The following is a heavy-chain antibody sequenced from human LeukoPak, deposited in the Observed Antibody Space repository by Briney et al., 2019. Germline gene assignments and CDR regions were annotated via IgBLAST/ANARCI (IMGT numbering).Heavy chain of an antibody. CDR1: GGSISSYY. CDR3: ARGGGYNSPFGY. V-gene: IGHV4-59*01. CDR2: ISYSGNT. D-gene: IGHD5-24*01. J-gene: IGHJ4*02. Sequence: SETLPLTCTVSGGSISSYYWSWIRQPPGEGLEWIGYISYSGNTNYNPSLKSRVTISVDTSKNQFSLKLSSVTAADTAVYYCARGGGYNSPFGYWGQGTLVTVSS.